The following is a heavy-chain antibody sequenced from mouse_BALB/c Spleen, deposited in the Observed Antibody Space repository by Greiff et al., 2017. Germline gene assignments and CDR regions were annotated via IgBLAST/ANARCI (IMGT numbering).Heavy chain of an antibody. J-gene: IGHJ3*01. V-gene: IGHV1-69*02. CDR2: IDTSDSYT. Sequence: QVHVKQSGPELVKPGASVKMSCKASGYTFTDYWMHWVKQRPGQGLEWIGAIDTSDSYTSYNHKFKGKAILTVDKSSSTAYMQLSSLTSEDSAVYYCARWGYRYDSDYWGQGTLVTVSA. D-gene: IGHD2-14*01. CDR1: GYTFTDYW. CDR3: ARWGYRYDSDY.